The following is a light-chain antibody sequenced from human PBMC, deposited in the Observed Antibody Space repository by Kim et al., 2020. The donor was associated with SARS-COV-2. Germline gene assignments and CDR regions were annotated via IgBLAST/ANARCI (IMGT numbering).Light chain of an antibody. CDR3: QQRGKS. V-gene: IGKV3-11*01. CDR1: QSVGSS. Sequence: EIVLTQSPATLSLSPGERATLSCRASQSVGSSLAWYQQKPGQAPRLVIHDASYRATGTPVRFSGSGSGTDFTLTISSLEPEDFAVYYCQQRGKSFGGGTKVDIK. J-gene: IGKJ4*01. CDR2: DAS.